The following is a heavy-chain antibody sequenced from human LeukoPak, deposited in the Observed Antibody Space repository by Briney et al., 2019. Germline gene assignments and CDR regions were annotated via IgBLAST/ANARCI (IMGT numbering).Heavy chain of an antibody. CDR2: INHSGST. Sequence: PSETLSLTCAVYGGSFSGYYWSWIRQPPGKGLEWIGEINHSGSTNYNPSLKSRVTISVDTSKNQFSLKLSSVTAADTAVYYCARKVRREQCLTRRCYFDYWGQGTLVTVSS. CDR1: GGSFSGYY. D-gene: IGHD6-19*01. CDR3: ARKVRREQCLTRRCYFDY. V-gene: IGHV4-34*01. J-gene: IGHJ4*02.